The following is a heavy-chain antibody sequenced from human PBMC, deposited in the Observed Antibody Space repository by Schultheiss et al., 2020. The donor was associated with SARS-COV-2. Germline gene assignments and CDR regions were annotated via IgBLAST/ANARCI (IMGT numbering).Heavy chain of an antibody. CDR1: GFTFSSYS. D-gene: IGHD3-10*01. Sequence: GGSLRLSCAASGFTFSSYSMHWVRQAPGKGLEWVSYISSSGSTIYYADSVKGRFTISRDNSKNTLYLQMNSLRAEDTAVYYCAKYRGYGSGPNFDYWGQGTLVTVSS. CDR3: AKYRGYGSGPNFDY. CDR2: ISSSGSTI. V-gene: IGHV3-48*01. J-gene: IGHJ4*02.